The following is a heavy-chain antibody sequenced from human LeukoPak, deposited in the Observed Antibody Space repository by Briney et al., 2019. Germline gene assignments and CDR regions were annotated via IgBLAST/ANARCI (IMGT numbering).Heavy chain of an antibody. CDR3: ARDSSSWTSFDH. CDR2: INHSGST. J-gene: IGHJ4*02. Sequence: PSETLSLTCAVYGGSFSGYYWSWIRQPPGKGLEWIGEINHSGSTNYNPSLKSRVTMSVDTSKNQFSLKLSSVTAADTAVYYCARDSSSWTSFDHWGQGTLVTVSS. D-gene: IGHD6-13*01. V-gene: IGHV4-34*01. CDR1: GGSFSGYY.